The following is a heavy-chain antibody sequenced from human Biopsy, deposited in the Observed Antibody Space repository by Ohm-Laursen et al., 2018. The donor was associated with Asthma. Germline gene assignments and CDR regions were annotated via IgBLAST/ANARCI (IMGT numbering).Heavy chain of an antibody. D-gene: IGHD4-17*01. CDR1: GYSITDLS. CDR2: HDHEEGGT. Sequence: SMKVSCKISGYSITDLSMHWVRQAPGQGLEWMGGHDHEEGGTVNARRFQGRVTMTEGTSTDTAYMELSSLSSDDTAVYYCASDFPKDYVRYNFQFWGQGTLVTVSS. V-gene: IGHV1-24*01. J-gene: IGHJ4*02. CDR3: ASDFPKDYVRYNFQF.